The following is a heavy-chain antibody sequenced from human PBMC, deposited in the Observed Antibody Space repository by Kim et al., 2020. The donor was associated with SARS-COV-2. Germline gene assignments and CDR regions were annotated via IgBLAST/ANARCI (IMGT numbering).Heavy chain of an antibody. J-gene: IGHJ6*02. CDR2: IYYSGST. V-gene: IGHV4-59*13. D-gene: IGHD3-10*01. CDR1: GGSISSYY. CDR3: ARTGWGSGSYGMDV. Sequence: SETLSLTCTVSGGSISSYYWSWIRQPPGKGLEWIGYIYYSGSTNYNPSLKSRVTISVDTSKNQFSLKLSSVTAADTAVYYCARTGWGSGSYGMDVWGQGTTVTVSS.